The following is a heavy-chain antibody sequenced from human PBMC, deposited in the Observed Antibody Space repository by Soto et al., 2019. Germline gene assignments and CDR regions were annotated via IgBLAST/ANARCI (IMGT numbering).Heavy chain of an antibody. V-gene: IGHV4-4*07. CDR1: GGSISSYY. CDR2: IYTSGST. Sequence: SETLSLTCAVSGGSISSYYWSWIRQPAGKGLEWIGRIYTSGSTNYNPSLKSRVTMSVDTSKNQFSLKLSSVTAADTAVYYCARACSSNSCHDVFDYWGQGTLVTVSS. J-gene: IGHJ4*02. CDR3: ARACSSNSCHDVFDY. D-gene: IGHD2-2*01.